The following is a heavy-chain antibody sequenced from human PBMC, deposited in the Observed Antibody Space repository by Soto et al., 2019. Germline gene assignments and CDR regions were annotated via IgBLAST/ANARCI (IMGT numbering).Heavy chain of an antibody. Sequence: QITLKEAGPTLVKPTQTPTPTCTFSGFSLTTSGVGVGWIRQPPGKALERLALIYWDDDKRYSPSLKSRLSITKDPSKYLVVLTMTNMAPADTATYFCAHRTTTVTWWFDPWGQGTLVTVS. CDR3: AHRTTTVTWWFDP. J-gene: IGHJ5*02. CDR2: IYWDDDK. D-gene: IGHD4-17*01. CDR1: GFSLTTSGVG. V-gene: IGHV2-5*02.